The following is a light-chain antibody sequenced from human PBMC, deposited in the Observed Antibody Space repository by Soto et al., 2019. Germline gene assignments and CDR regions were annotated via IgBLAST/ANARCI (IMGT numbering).Light chain of an antibody. CDR2: EVS. Sequence: QSALTQPASVSGSPGQSITTSCTGTSSDVGGYNYVSWYQQHPSEAPKLMIYEVSNRPSGVSNRFSGSKSGNTASLTISGLQAEDEADYYCSSYTSSSTLVFGTGTKVTVL. CDR1: SSDVGGYNY. J-gene: IGLJ1*01. V-gene: IGLV2-14*01. CDR3: SSYTSSSTLV.